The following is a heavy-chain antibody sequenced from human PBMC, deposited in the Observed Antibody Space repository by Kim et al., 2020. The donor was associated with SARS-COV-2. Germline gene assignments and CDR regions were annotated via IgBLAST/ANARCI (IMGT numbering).Heavy chain of an antibody. Sequence: SETLSLTCTVSGGSISSYYWSWIRQPPGKGLEWIGYIYYSGSTNYNPSLKSRVTISVDTSKNQFSLKLSSVTAADTAVYYCARQWPKRYWYFDLWGRGTLVTVSS. CDR3: ARQWPKRYWYFDL. V-gene: IGHV4-59*08. CDR2: IYYSGST. J-gene: IGHJ2*01. D-gene: IGHD6-25*01. CDR1: GGSISSYY.